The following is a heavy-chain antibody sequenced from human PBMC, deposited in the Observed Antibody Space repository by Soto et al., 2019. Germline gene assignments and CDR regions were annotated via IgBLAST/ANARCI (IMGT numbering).Heavy chain of an antibody. V-gene: IGHV4-31*03. CDR2: IYFSGSA. CDR1: GGSISSCGYY. Sequence: SETLSLTCTVSGGSISSCGYYWSWIRQRPGKGLEWIGYIYFSGSAYYTPSLKSRVTISVDTSKNQFFLKLSSVTAADTAVYYCARDRTAAGAFDIWGQGKMVTGSS. CDR3: ARDRTAAGAFDI. J-gene: IGHJ3*02. D-gene: IGHD6-13*01.